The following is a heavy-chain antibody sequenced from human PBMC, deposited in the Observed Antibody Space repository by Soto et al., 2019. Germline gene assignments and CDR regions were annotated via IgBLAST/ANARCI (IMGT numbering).Heavy chain of an antibody. Sequence: QVQLLQSGAEVKKPGASVKVSCKASGYMFNTYGITWVRQAPGQGLEWMGWISVYNGNIDYAQKFEGRVTITIDTYTSTAYMELKSLTSDDTAVYYCARTYGSGDYFLPFEYWGQGTPVSVSS. CDR3: ARTYGSGDYFLPFEY. CDR2: ISVYNGNI. J-gene: IGHJ4*02. D-gene: IGHD3-10*01. CDR1: GYMFNTYG. V-gene: IGHV1-18*01.